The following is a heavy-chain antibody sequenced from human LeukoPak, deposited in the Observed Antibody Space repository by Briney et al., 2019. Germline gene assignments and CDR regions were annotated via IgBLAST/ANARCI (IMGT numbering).Heavy chain of an antibody. J-gene: IGHJ3*02. V-gene: IGHV3-30*02. Sequence: PGGSLRLSCAASGFTFSSYGMHWVRQAPGKGLEWVAFIRYDGSNKYYADSVKGRFTISRDNSKNTLYLQMNSLRAEDTAVYYCAKPGAMHDAFDIWGQGTMVTVSS. CDR1: GFTFSSYG. CDR2: IRYDGSNK. D-gene: IGHD3-10*01. CDR3: AKPGAMHDAFDI.